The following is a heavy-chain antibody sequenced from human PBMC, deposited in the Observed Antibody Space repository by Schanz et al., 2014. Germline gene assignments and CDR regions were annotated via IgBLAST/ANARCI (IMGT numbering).Heavy chain of an antibody. CDR2: TSSDGSLK. D-gene: IGHD5-12*01. Sequence: QVQLVESGGGVVQPGRSLRLSCAASGFTFSSYAVHWVRQAPDKGLVWVAVTSSDGSLKYYADSVKGRFTISRDNSRDRVYLQRNSLRGEDTAVYYCARGGRGGYPGRAFDIGGQGTMVTASS. CDR1: GFTFSSYA. J-gene: IGHJ3*02. V-gene: IGHV3-30*04. CDR3: ARGGRGGYPGRAFDI.